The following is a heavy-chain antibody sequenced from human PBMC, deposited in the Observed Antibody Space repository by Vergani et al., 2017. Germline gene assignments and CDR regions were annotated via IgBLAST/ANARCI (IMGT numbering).Heavy chain of an antibody. Sequence: QLQLQESGPGLVKPSATLSLTCRVSGASIRSSNYYCGWIRPPPGKGLEWIASIYYSGRTYYNPSLKSRVTISVDTSKNQFSLKLSSVTAADTAVYFCARHSTVEWLVKLGWIDPWGQGILVTVSS. CDR1: GASIRSSNYY. CDR3: ARHSTVEWLVKLGWIDP. D-gene: IGHD6-19*01. CDR2: IYYSGRT. V-gene: IGHV4-39*01. J-gene: IGHJ5*02.